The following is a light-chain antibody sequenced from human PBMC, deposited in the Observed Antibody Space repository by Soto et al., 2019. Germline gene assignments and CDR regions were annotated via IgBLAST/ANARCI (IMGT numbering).Light chain of an antibody. Sequence: IVLTQSPATLSLSPGERATLSCRASQSVSSYLAWYQQKPGQAPRLLIYDASNRATGIPARFSGSESGTDFTLTISRLEPEDFAVYYCQQRSSWPPITFGQGTRLE. CDR1: QSVSSY. V-gene: IGKV3-11*01. J-gene: IGKJ5*01. CDR3: QQRSSWPPIT. CDR2: DAS.